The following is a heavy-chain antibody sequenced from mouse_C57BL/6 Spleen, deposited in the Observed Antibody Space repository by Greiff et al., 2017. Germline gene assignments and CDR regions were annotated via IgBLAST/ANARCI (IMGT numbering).Heavy chain of an antibody. J-gene: IGHJ4*01. CDR3: ARNSRRDYYAMED. V-gene: IGHV5-9*01. CDR2: ISGGGGNT. CDR1: GFTFSSYT. Sequence: EVKLMESGGGLVKPGGSLKLSCAASGFTFSSYTMSWVRQTPEKRLEWVATISGGGGNTYYPDSVKGRFTISRDNAKNTLYLQMSSRRSEDTALYYCARNSRRDYYAMEDWGQGASVTVS.